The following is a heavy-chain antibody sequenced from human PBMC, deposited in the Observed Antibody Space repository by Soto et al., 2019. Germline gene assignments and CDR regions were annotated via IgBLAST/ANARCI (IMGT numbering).Heavy chain of an antibody. CDR3: ARGLSTFHYYGMAV. D-gene: IGHD2-2*01. CDR1: GFTFSDHY. Sequence: EVQLVESGGGLVQPGGSLRLSCTASGFTFSDHYMDWVRQAPGKGLDWVGRIRNKANSYTTEYAASVKGRFTISRDDSKNSLYLQMNSLKSEDTAVYYCARGLSTFHYYGMAVWGQGTTVTVSS. CDR2: IRNKANSYTT. J-gene: IGHJ6*02. V-gene: IGHV3-72*01.